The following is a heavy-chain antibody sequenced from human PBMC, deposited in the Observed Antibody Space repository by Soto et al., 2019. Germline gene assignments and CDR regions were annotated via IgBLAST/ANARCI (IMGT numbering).Heavy chain of an antibody. Sequence: ASVKVSCKASGYTFTSYGISWVRQAPGQGLEWMGWISAYNGNTNYAQKLQGRVTMTTDTSTSTAYMELRSLRSDDTAVYYCARENYGDYASNDHDAFDIWGQGTMVTVAS. CDR1: GYTFTSYG. J-gene: IGHJ3*02. V-gene: IGHV1-18*01. D-gene: IGHD4-17*01. CDR3: ARENYGDYASNDHDAFDI. CDR2: ISAYNGNT.